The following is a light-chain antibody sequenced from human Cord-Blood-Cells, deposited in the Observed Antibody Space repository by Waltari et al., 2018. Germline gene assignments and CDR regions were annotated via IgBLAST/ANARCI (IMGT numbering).Light chain of an antibody. J-gene: IGKJ1*01. CDR1: QSVLYSSNNKNY. CDR3: QQYYSTPPT. CDR2: WAS. Sequence: DIVMTQSPDSLAVSLGARATINCKSSQSVLYSSNNKNYLAWYQQKPGQPPKLLIYWASTRESGVPDRFSGSGSGTDFNLTISSLQAEDVAVYYCQQYYSTPPTFGQGTKVEIK. V-gene: IGKV4-1*01.